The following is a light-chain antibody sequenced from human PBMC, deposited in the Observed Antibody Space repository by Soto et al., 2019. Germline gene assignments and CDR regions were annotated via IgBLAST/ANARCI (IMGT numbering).Light chain of an antibody. Sequence: QSVLTQPPSVSGAPGQRVTISCTGSSSNIGAGYVVHWYQQLPGTAPKLLIYGNINRPSGVPDRFSGSKSDTSAPLAITGLQAEDEADYYCQSYDSSLSGYVFGTGTKVTVL. CDR3: QSYDSSLSGYV. V-gene: IGLV1-40*01. CDR2: GNI. CDR1: SSNIGAGYV. J-gene: IGLJ1*01.